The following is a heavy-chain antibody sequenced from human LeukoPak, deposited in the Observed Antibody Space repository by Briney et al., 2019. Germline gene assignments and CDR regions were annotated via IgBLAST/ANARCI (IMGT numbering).Heavy chain of an antibody. D-gene: IGHD2-15*01. J-gene: IGHJ4*02. CDR3: ARVPSGGPFDY. V-gene: IGHV1-18*01. CDR1: GYTFTSFG. CDR2: ISGDNGYT. Sequence: ASVKVSCKASGYTFTSFGISWLRQAPGQGLEWMGWISGDNGYTNYAQNLQGRVTMTTDTSTSTAYMELRSLRSDDTAVYYCARVPSGGPFDYWGQGTLVTVSS.